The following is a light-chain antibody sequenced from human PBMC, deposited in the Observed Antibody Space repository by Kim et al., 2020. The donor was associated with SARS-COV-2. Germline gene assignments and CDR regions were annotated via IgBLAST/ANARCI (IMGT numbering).Light chain of an antibody. CDR1: VLAKKY. Sequence: YELTQPSSVSVSPGQTARITCSGDVLAKKYARWFQQKPGQAPVLVIYKDSERPSGIPERFSGSSSGTTVTLTISGAQVEDEADYYCYSAADNNVVFGGGTQLTVL. CDR2: KDS. V-gene: IGLV3-27*01. J-gene: IGLJ2*01. CDR3: YSAADNNVV.